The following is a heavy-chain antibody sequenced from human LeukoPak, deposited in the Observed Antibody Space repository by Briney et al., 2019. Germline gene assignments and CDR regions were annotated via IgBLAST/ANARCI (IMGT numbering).Heavy chain of an antibody. D-gene: IGHD6-13*01. CDR1: GFTFSDYY. CDR2: ISSSGSTI. CDR3: ARDSWHSSSWYAGNWFDP. V-gene: IGHV3-11*01. Sequence: GGSLRLSCAASGFTFSDYYMSWIRQAPGKGLEWVSYISSSGSTIYYADSVRGRFTISRDNAKNSLYLQMNSLRAEDTAVYYCARDSWHSSSWYAGNWFDPWGQGTLVTVSS. J-gene: IGHJ5*02.